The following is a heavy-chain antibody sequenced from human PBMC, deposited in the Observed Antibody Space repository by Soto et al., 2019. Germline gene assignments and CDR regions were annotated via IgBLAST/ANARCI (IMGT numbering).Heavy chain of an antibody. Sequence: SETLSLTCTVFGGSIRSYYWSWVRRPPGKGLEWIGYVYNSGSTTYSPSFKSRVTISADTSRNQFSLKLTSVTAADTAVYYCARESGGSYGAFAIWGQGTMVTVSS. CDR1: GGSIRSYY. D-gene: IGHD1-26*01. CDR3: ARESGGSYGAFAI. J-gene: IGHJ3*02. V-gene: IGHV4-59*01. CDR2: VYNSGST.